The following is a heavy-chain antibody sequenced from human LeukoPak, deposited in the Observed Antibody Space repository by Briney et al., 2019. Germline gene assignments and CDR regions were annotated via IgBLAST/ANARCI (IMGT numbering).Heavy chain of an antibody. CDR3: ARGLSGYYD. V-gene: IGHV4-59*01. J-gene: IGHJ4*02. CDR1: GVSISTYY. CDR2: FYNSERT. Sequence: SETLSLTCSVSGVSISTYYWSWIRQPPGKGLEWIGYFYNSERTSCNPSLKSRVTISSDTSKNQVSLKLNSVTAADAAVYYCARGLSGYYDWGQGTLVTVSS. D-gene: IGHD5-12*01.